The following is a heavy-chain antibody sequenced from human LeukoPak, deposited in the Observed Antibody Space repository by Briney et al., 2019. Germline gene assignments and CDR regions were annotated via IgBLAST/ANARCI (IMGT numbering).Heavy chain of an antibody. D-gene: IGHD5-12*01. V-gene: IGHV3-30-3*01. J-gene: IGHJ4*02. CDR1: GFTFSSYA. CDR2: ISYDGSNK. CDR3: ARDAHSGYDDPYFFDY. Sequence: GGSLRLSCAASGFTFSSYAMHWVRQAPGKGLEWVAVISYDGSNKYYADSVKGRFTISRDNSKNTLYLQMNSLRAEDTAVYYCARDAHSGYDDPYFFDYWGQGALVTVSS.